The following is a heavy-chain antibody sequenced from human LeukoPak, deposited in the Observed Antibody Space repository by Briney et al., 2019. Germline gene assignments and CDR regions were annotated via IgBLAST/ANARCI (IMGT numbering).Heavy chain of an antibody. CDR2: IYTSGST. J-gene: IGHJ4*02. CDR3: ARDYHGGNLDY. CDR1: GGSISSGSYY. V-gene: IGHV4-61*02. Sequence: SQTLSLTCTVSGGSISSGSYYWNWIRQPAGKGLEWIGRIYTSGSTNYNPSLKSRVTISVDTSKNQFSLKLSSVTAADTAVYYCARDYHGGNLDYWGQGTLVTVSS. D-gene: IGHD2-15*01.